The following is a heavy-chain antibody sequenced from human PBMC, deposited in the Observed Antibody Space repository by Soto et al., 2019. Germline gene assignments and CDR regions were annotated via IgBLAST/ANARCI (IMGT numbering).Heavy chain of an antibody. CDR3: ARESLSDIVVVPAADPPGY. J-gene: IGHJ4*02. Sequence: EVQLVESGGGLVQPGGSLRLSCAASGFTFSSYSMNWVRQAPGKGLGWVSYISSSSSTIYYADSVKGRFTISRDNAKNSLYLQMNSLRAEDTAVYYCARESLSDIVVVPAADPPGYWGQGTLVTVSS. CDR2: ISSSSSTI. D-gene: IGHD2-2*01. V-gene: IGHV3-48*01. CDR1: GFTFSSYS.